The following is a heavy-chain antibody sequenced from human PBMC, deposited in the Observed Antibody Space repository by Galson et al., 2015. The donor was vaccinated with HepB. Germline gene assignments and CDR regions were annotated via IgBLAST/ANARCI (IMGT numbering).Heavy chain of an antibody. Sequence: SLRLSCAASGFTFSNYGVHWVRQAPGEGLEWVAIISYDGSNKYYGDSVKGRFTISRDNSKNTLYLQMNSLRVEDTAVYYCAKDGRWLRNWFDPWGQGTLVTVSS. CDR2: ISYDGSNK. J-gene: IGHJ5*02. CDR3: AKDGRWLRNWFDP. D-gene: IGHD5-12*01. V-gene: IGHV3-30*18. CDR1: GFTFSNYG.